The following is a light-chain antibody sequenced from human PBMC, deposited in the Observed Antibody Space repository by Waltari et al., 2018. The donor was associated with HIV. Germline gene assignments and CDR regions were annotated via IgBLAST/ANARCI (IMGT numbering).Light chain of an antibody. CDR3: ASWDDALSSWL. Sequence: QSGLRQPPSTSRPPGQRVVISCSGSNSNVGKHYVSWFQQLPGAAPRLLIYRNDRRPSGVPDRLTAAKSGSSASLVISGLRSDDEAEYFCASWDDALSSWLFGGGTKLTVL. CDR1: NSNVGKHY. CDR2: RND. J-gene: IGLJ6*01. V-gene: IGLV1-47*01.